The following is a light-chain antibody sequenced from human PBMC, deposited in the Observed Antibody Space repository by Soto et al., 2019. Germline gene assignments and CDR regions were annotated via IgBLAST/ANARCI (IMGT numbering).Light chain of an antibody. CDR3: QQSYSTPRT. Sequence: DIVMTQSPDSLAVSLGESATINCKSSQSVLYSSNKKNYLAWYQQKSGQSPKVLIYWASTRESGVPDRFSGSGSGPDFTLNISSLQAEDAAVYYCQQSYSTPRTFGQGTKVEIK. J-gene: IGKJ1*01. CDR1: QSVLYSSNKKNY. V-gene: IGKV4-1*01. CDR2: WAS.